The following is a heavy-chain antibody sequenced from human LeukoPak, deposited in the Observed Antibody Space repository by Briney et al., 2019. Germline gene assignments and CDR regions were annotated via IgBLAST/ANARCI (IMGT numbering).Heavy chain of an antibody. CDR1: RFTFSDYA. CDR2: ISGPCSDT. J-gene: IGHJ4*02. V-gene: IGHV3-23*01. CDR3: AKDAIPGNSIWDYFDY. Sequence: PGWSLRLSCAASRFTFSDYAMSWVRQAPGKGPEWVSSISGPCSDTYYADSVKGRFTVSRDNSKNTLYLQMSGLRAQDTAVYYCAKDAIPGNSIWDYFDYWGQGALVTVSS. D-gene: IGHD2/OR15-2a*01.